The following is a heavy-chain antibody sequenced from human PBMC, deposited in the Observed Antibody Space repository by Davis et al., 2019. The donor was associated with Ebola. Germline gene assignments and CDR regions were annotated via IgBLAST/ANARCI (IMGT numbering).Heavy chain of an antibody. V-gene: IGHV4-34*01. CDR2: INHRGST. CDR1: GASFSGYY. Sequence: SETLSLTCAVYGASFSGYYWSWIRQPPGKGLEWIGEINHRGSTSYNPSLKSRVTMSVDTSKNQFSLKLSSVTAADTAVYYCARGVAGFGAYYYMDVWAKGTTVTVSS. D-gene: IGHD3-10*01. J-gene: IGHJ6*03. CDR3: ARGVAGFGAYYYMDV.